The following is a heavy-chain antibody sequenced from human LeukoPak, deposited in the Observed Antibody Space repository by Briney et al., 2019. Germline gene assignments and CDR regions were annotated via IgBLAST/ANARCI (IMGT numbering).Heavy chain of an antibody. J-gene: IGHJ4*02. CDR1: GFTFSSYA. CDR3: AKDHNLDFDF. CDR2: INDRGGST. V-gene: IGHV3-23*01. Sequence: GVSLRLSCSASGFTFSSYAMSWVRQAPWKGLEWVSDINDRGGSTYYADSVKGRLTISRQHSKNTLYLQLHNLRAEDTVVYYCAKDHNLDFDFWGQGTLVTVST. D-gene: IGHD5-24*01.